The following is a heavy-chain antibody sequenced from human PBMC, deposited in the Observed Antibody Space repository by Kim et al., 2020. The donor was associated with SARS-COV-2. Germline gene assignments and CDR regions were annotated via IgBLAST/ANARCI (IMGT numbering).Heavy chain of an antibody. J-gene: IGHJ6*02. CDR3: AKGGGFSMRVVTMVRGAVDGMDV. Sequence: GGSLRLSCAASGFTFSSYAMSWVRQAPGKGLEWVSAISGSGGSTYYADSVKGRFTISRDNSKNTLYLQMNSLRAEDTAVYYCAKGGGFSMRVVTMVRGAVDGMDVWGQGNTVPVSS. CDR2: ISGSGGST. V-gene: IGHV3-23*01. CDR1: GFTFSSYA. D-gene: IGHD3-10*01.